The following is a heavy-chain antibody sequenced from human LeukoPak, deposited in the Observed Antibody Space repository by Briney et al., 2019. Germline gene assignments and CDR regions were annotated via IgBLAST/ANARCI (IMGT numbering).Heavy chain of an antibody. J-gene: IGHJ4*02. CDR1: GDSISTSSYY. CDR3: ARVVLIAAAGKGYFDY. D-gene: IGHD6-13*01. Sequence: SETLSLTCTVSGDSISTSSYYWGWIRQPPGKGLEWIGSFYYSGSTYYNPSLKSRVTISVDKSKNQFSLKLSSVTAADTAVYYCARVVLIAAAGKGYFDYWGQGTLVTVSS. V-gene: IGHV4-39*07. CDR2: FYYSGST.